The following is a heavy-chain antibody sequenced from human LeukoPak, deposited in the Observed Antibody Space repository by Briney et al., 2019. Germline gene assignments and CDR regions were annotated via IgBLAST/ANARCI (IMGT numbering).Heavy chain of an antibody. D-gene: IGHD6-19*01. J-gene: IGHJ4*02. CDR2: ISWNSGSI. CDR1: GFTFDDYA. V-gene: IGHV3-9*01. CDR3: AKGFRRSGGVDY. Sequence: GRSLRLSCAASGFTFDDYAMHWVRQAPGKGLEWVSGISWNSGSIGYADSVKGRFTISRDNAKNSLYLQMNSLGAEDTALYYCAKGFRRSGGVDYWGQGTLVTVSS.